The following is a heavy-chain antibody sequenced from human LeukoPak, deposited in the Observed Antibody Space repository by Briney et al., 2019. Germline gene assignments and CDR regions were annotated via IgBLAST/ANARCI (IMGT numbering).Heavy chain of an antibody. D-gene: IGHD6-19*01. CDR3: AKSSSGGWYLLGDAFDI. CDR2: ISYAGSDK. CDR1: GFTFSSHG. Sequence: GGSLRLSCAASGFTFSSHGIHWGRQAPGKGLEWVAVISYAGSDKYYADSVKGRFTISRDNSKNTLNLQMNSLRAEDTAVYYCAKSSSGGWYLLGDAFDIWGQGTMVTVSS. J-gene: IGHJ3*02. V-gene: IGHV3-30*18.